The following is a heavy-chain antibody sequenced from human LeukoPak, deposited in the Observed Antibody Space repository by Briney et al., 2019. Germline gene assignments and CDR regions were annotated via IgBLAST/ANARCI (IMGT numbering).Heavy chain of an antibody. CDR3: ARESYYYDSSGYYDRGFDY. CDR1: GFTFSSYA. D-gene: IGHD3-22*01. J-gene: IGHJ4*02. CDR2: ISYDGSNK. Sequence: GGSLRLSCAASGFTFSSYAMHWVRQAPGKGLEWVAVISYDGSNKYYADSVKGRFTISRDNSKNTLYLQMNSLRAEDPAVYYCARESYYYDSSGYYDRGFDYWGQGTLVTVSS. V-gene: IGHV3-30*04.